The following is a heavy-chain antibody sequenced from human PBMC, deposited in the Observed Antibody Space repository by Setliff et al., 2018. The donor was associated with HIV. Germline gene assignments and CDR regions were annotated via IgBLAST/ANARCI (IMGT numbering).Heavy chain of an antibody. CDR2: IIPILGIA. D-gene: IGHD3-22*01. CDR1: GGTFSSYT. J-gene: IGHJ6*03. V-gene: IGHV1-69*02. Sequence: ASVKVSCKASGGTFSSYTISWVRQAPGQGLEWMGRIIPILGIANYAQKFQGRVTITADKSTSTAYMELSSLRSEDTAVYCCASAYYYDSSGRTGYYMDVWGKGTTVTVSS. CDR3: ASAYYYDSSGRTGYYMDV.